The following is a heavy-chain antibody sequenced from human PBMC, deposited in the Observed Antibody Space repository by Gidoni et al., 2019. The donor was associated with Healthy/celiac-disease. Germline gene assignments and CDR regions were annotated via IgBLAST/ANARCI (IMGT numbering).Heavy chain of an antibody. D-gene: IGHD6-13*01. CDR3: AGRYSSSWYVSRLGY. V-gene: IGHV4-34*01. Sequence: QVQLQQWGAGLLKPSETLSLTCAVYGGSFSGYYWSWIRQPPGKGLEWIGEIHHSGSTNYNPSLKSRVTISVDTSKIQFSLKLSSVTAADTAVYYCAGRYSSSWYVSRLGYWGQGTLVTVSS. CDR2: IHHSGST. CDR1: GGSFSGYY. J-gene: IGHJ4*02.